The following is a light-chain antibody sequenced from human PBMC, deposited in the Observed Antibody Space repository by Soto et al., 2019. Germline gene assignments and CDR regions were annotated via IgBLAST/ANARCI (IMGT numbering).Light chain of an antibody. CDR2: DVS. Sequence: QSVLTHPASVSGSPGQSITISCTGTSSDVGGYNYVSWYQHHPGKAPKLLIYDVSNRPSGISNRFSGSKSDNTASLTISGLQLEDEADYYCSSYTASNTRQIVFGTGTKVTVL. J-gene: IGLJ1*01. V-gene: IGLV2-14*03. CDR3: SSYTASNTRQIV. CDR1: SSDVGGYNY.